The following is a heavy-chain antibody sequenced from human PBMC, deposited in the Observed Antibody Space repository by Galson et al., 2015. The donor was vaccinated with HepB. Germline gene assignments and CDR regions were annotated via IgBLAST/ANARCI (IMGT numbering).Heavy chain of an antibody. J-gene: IGHJ5*02. CDR2: INPNSGGT. Sequence: SVKVSCKASGYTFTGYYMHWVRQAPGQGLEWMGRINPNSGGTNYAQKFQGRVTMTRDTSISTAYMELSRLRSDDTAVYYCARRPPNVVVPAAMHNWFDPWGQGTLVTVSS. CDR1: GYTFTGYY. CDR3: ARRPPNVVVPAAMHNWFDP. V-gene: IGHV1-2*06. D-gene: IGHD2-2*01.